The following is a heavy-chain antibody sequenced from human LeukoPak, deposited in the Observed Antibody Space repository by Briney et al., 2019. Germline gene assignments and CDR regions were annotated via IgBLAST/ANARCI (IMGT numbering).Heavy chain of an antibody. D-gene: IGHD3-22*01. CDR2: ISWNSGSI. V-gene: IGHV3-9*01. CDR1: GFTFDDYA. J-gene: IGHJ4*02. CDR3: AKAILYDSSGYFDY. Sequence: GRSLRLSCAASGFTFDDYAMHWVRQAPGKGLEWVSGISWNSGSIGYADSVKGRFTISRDNAKNSLCLQMNSLRAEDTALYYCAKAILYDSSGYFDYWGQGTLVTVSS.